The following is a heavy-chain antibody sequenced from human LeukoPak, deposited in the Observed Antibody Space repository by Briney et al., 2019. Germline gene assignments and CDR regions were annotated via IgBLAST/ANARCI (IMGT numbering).Heavy chain of an antibody. J-gene: IGHJ5*02. CDR2: FDPEDGET. D-gene: IGHD6-13*01. Sequence: APVKVSCKVSGYTLTELSMHWVRQAPGKGLEWMGGFDPEDGETIYAQKFQGRVTMTEDTSTDTAYMELSSLRSEDTAVYYCATIPPWSSSWYHWFDPWGQGTLVTVSS. CDR3: ATIPPWSSSWYHWFDP. CDR1: GYTLTELS. V-gene: IGHV1-24*01.